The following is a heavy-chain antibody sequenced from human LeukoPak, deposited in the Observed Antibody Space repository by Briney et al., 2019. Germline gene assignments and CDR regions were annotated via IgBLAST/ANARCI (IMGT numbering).Heavy chain of an antibody. CDR3: ARALIHCSSTSCQESWFDP. J-gene: IGHJ5*02. CDR2: IYTSGST. CDR1: GGSISSYY. Sequence: KPSETLSLTCTVSGGSISSYYWSWIRQPAGKGLEWIGHIYTSGSTNYNPSLKSRVTMSVDTSKNQFSLKLSSVTAADTAVYYCARALIHCSSTSCQESWFDPWGQGTLVTVSS. V-gene: IGHV4-4*07. D-gene: IGHD2-2*01.